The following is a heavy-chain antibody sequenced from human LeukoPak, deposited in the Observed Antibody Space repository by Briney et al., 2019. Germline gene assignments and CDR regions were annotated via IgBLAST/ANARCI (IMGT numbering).Heavy chain of an antibody. CDR1: GGSISSSSYY. V-gene: IGHV4-39*01. CDR3: ANYGSGSYSFDY. J-gene: IGHJ4*02. Sequence: SETLSLTCTVSGGSISSSSYYWGWIRQPPGKGLEWIGSIYYSGSTYYNPSLKSRVTTSVDTSKNQFSLKLSSVTAADTAVYYCANYGSGSYSFDYWGQGTLVPVSS. D-gene: IGHD3-10*01. CDR2: IYYSGST.